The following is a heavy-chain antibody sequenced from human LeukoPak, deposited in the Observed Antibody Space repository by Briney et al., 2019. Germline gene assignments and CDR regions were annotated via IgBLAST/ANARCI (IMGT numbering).Heavy chain of an antibody. V-gene: IGHV3-23*01. CDR2: ISSSSYI. CDR1: GFTFSSYA. D-gene: IGHD4-17*01. J-gene: IGHJ4*02. CDR3: AKNLDYGDYASPFDY. Sequence: GGSLRLSCAASGFTFSSYAMSWVRQAPGKGLEWVSSISSSSYIYYADSVKGRFTISRDNSKNTLYLQMNSLRAEDTAVYYCAKNLDYGDYASPFDYWGQGTLVSVSS.